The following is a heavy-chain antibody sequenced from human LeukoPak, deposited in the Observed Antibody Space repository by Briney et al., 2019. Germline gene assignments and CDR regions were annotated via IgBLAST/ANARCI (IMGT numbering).Heavy chain of an antibody. CDR1: GGSFSGYY. CDR2: INHSGST. D-gene: IGHD6-13*01. Sequence: SETLSLTCAVYGGSFSGYYWSWIRQPPGKGLEWIGEINHSGSTNYNPSLKSRVTISVDTSKNQFSLKLSSVTAADTAVCYCARASSWHQYYFDYWGQGTLVTVSS. J-gene: IGHJ4*02. V-gene: IGHV4-34*01. CDR3: ARASSWHQYYFDY.